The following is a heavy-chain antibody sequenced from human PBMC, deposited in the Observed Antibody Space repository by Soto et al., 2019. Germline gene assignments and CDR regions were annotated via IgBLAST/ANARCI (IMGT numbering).Heavy chain of an antibody. D-gene: IGHD3-22*01. V-gene: IGHV3-9*01. Sequence: PGGSLRLSCAASGFTFDDYAMHWVRQAPGKGLEWVSGISWNSGSIGYADSVKGRFTISRDNAKNSLYLQMNSLRAEDTALYYCATLYDSSGYSIFDYWGRGTLVTVSS. J-gene: IGHJ4*02. CDR3: ATLYDSSGYSIFDY. CDR1: GFTFDDYA. CDR2: ISWNSGSI.